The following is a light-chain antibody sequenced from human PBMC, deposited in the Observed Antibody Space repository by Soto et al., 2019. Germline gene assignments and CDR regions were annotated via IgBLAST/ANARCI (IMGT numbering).Light chain of an antibody. V-gene: IGKV3-15*01. J-gene: IGKJ2*01. CDR2: GAS. Sequence: GMTQSPAAVSASPGERVILSCRASQNIGNNLAWYQQKPGQAPRLLMYGASSRASDTPARFSGSGSATDFTLTISSLQSEDFAVYYCHQYNNWSPYTFGQGTKVDI. CDR3: HQYNNWSPYT. CDR1: QNIGNN.